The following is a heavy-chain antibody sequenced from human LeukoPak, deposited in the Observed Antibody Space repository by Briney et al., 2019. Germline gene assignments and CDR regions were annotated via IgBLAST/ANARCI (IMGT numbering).Heavy chain of an antibody. CDR1: GGTFSSYA. J-gene: IGHJ5*02. CDR3: ARVQEGDRGNWFDP. CDR2: IIPIFGTA. V-gene: IGHV1-69*06. Sequence: SVKVSCKASGGTFSSYAISWVRQAPGQGLEWMGGIIPIFGTANYAQKFQGRVTITADKSTSTAYMELSSLRSEDTAVYYCARVQEGDRGNWFDPWGQGTLVTVSS. D-gene: IGHD3-10*01.